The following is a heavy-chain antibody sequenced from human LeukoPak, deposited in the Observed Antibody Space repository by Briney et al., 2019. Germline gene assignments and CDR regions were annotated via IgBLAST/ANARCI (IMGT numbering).Heavy chain of an antibody. CDR1: GGSISSGDYY. CDR3: ARAWTTVTTVVY. D-gene: IGHD4-17*01. CDR2: IYYSGST. J-gene: IGHJ4*02. Sequence: SQTLSLTCTVSGGSISSGDYYWSWIRQPPGKGLEWIGYIYYSGSTYYNPSLKSRVTISVDTSKSQFSLKLSSVTAADTAVYYCARAWTTVTTVVYWGQGTLVTVSS. V-gene: IGHV4-30-4*08.